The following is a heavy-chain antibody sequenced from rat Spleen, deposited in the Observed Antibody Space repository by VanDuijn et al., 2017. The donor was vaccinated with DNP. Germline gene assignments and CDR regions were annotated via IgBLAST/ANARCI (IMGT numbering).Heavy chain of an antibody. CDR2: ISYSGST. Sequence: EVQLQESGPGLVKPSQSLSLTCSVTGYSITGNYWGWIRKFPGNKMEWMGYISYSGSTSYNPSLKSRISITRDTSKNQFFLQLNSVTTEDTATHYCARHGEQPLYNWFTYWGQGTLVTVSS. V-gene: IGHV3-1*01. D-gene: IGHD1-2*01. J-gene: IGHJ3*01. CDR1: GYSITGNY. CDR3: ARHGEQPLYNWFTY.